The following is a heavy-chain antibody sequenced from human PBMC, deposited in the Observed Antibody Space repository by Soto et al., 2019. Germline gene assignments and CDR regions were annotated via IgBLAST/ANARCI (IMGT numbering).Heavy chain of an antibody. D-gene: IGHD3-22*01. V-gene: IGHV3-15*07. CDR1: GFTFSNAW. Sequence: GGSLRLSCAASGFTFSNAWMNWVRQAPGKGLEWVGRIKSKTDGGTTDYAAPVKGRFTISRDDSKNTLYLQMNSLKTEDTAVYYCTTERVPDSSGYYSFYFYYGMDVWGQGTTVTVSS. J-gene: IGHJ6*02. CDR3: TTERVPDSSGYYSFYFYYGMDV. CDR2: IKSKTDGGTT.